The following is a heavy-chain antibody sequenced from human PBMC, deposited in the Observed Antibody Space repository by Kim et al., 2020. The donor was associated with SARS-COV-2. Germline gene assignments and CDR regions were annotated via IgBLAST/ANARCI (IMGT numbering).Heavy chain of an antibody. Sequence: IYYADSVKGRFTISRDNAKNSLYLQMNSLRAEDTAVYYCARDGGDYDFDIWGQGTMVTVSS. CDR2: I. D-gene: IGHD4-17*01. J-gene: IGHJ3*02. V-gene: IGHV3-21*01. CDR3: ARDGGDYDFDI.